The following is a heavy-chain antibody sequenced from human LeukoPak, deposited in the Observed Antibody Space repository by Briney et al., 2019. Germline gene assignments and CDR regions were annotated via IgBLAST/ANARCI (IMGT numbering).Heavy chain of an antibody. CDR3: ARGAGNTASTRFFDY. D-gene: IGHD1-1*01. J-gene: IGHJ4*02. V-gene: IGHV3-53*01. CDR1: GFTVSSNY. CDR2: IYGGSSK. Sequence: GGSLRLSCAASGFTVSSNYMNWVRKAPGQGLEWVSVIYGGSSKYYADSVKGRFTISRDNSKSTLYLQMNSLRAEDTAVYYCARGAGNTASTRFFDYWGRGILVTVSS.